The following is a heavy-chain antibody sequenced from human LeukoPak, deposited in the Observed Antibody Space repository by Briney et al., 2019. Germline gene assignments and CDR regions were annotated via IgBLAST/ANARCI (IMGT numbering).Heavy chain of an antibody. D-gene: IGHD2-15*01. J-gene: IGHJ3*02. CDR2: IYPSGGST. Sequence: ASVKVSCKASGYTFTGYYIHWVRQAPGQGPERMGIIYPSGGSTTYAQKFQGRVTMTRDMSTSTVYMELSSLRSEDTAVYYCAIGYCRGGSCDDEPGDAFDIWGQGTMVAVSS. CDR1: GYTFTGYY. V-gene: IGHV1-46*01. CDR3: AIGYCRGGSCDDEPGDAFDI.